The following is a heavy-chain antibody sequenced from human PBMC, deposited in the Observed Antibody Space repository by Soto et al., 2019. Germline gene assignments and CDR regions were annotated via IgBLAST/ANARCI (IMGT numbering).Heavy chain of an antibody. D-gene: IGHD6-6*01. Sequence: EVQLAECGGGLAQPGRSLRLSCAASGFTLSGYAMDWVRQAPGKGLEYVSGISSNGVGTYYANSVQGRFTISRDNSKNTVYLQMGSLRPEDMAVYYCARRARPDFYYMDVWGKGTTVTVSS. CDR3: ARRARPDFYYMDV. J-gene: IGHJ6*03. CDR2: ISSNGVGT. CDR1: GFTLSGYA. V-gene: IGHV3-64*01.